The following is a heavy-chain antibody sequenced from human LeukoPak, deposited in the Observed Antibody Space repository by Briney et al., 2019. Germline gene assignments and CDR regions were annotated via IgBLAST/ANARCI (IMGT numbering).Heavy chain of an antibody. CDR3: ARGQYSSYRYYYYGMDV. CDR2: LSSDSFSI. Sequence: GGSLRLSCAASGFTFSTYTMNWVRQAPGKGLEWLSSLSSDSFSIYYADSVKGRFTISRDNAKNSLYLQMNSLRAEDTAVYYCARGQYSSYRYYYYGMDVWGQGTTVTVSS. CDR1: GFTFSTYT. J-gene: IGHJ6*02. V-gene: IGHV3-48*01. D-gene: IGHD6-6*01.